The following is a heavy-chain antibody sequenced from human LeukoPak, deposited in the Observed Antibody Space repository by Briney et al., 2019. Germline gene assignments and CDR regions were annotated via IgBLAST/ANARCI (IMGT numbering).Heavy chain of an antibody. CDR3: ARQEWELL. V-gene: IGHV3-48*01. Sequence: GGSLRLSCAASGFTLTSYAINWVRQAPGRGLEWVSFISSTTKTIYYADSVKGRFTISRDNAKNSLYLQMNSLRAEDTAVYYCARQEWELLWGQGTLVTVSS. D-gene: IGHD1-26*01. CDR2: ISSTTKTI. CDR1: GFTLTSYA. J-gene: IGHJ4*02.